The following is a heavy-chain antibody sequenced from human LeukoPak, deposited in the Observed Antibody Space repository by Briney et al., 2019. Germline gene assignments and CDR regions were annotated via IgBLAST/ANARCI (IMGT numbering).Heavy chain of an antibody. V-gene: IGHV4-61*02. Sequence: SETLSLTCTVSGGSISSSSYYWSWIRQPAGKGLEWIGRIYTSGSTNYNPSLKSRVTISVDTSKNQFSLKLSSVTAADTAVYYCARVFDCSGGSCYSIDYWGQGTLVTVSS. CDR1: GGSISSSSYY. CDR3: ARVFDCSGGSCYSIDY. D-gene: IGHD2-15*01. J-gene: IGHJ4*02. CDR2: IYTSGST.